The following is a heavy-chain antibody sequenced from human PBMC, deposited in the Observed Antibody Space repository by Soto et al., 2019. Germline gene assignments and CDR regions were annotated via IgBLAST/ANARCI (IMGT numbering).Heavy chain of an antibody. CDR1: VYTFTGYY. D-gene: IGHD6-19*01. Sequence: AYVXVTCKATVYTFTGYYMHWVRQAPGQGLEWMGWINPDSGGTNDTQKFQGWVTMTRGTSVSTSYMELSRLRSDDTAVYYCATSRTSIAVAGEAEYYFDYWGQGTLVTVSS. CDR3: ATSRTSIAVAGEAEYYFDY. V-gene: IGHV1-2*04. CDR2: INPDSGGT. J-gene: IGHJ4*02.